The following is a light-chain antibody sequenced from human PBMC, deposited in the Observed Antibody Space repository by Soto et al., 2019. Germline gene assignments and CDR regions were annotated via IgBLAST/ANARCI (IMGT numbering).Light chain of an antibody. CDR2: DAS. Sequence: DIQITHSPSTLSATAGDRVTITFRASQSISSWLAWYQHKPGKAPKLLIYDASNLDSGVPSRFSGSGSGTEFSLTISNLQPDECATYYCQQYENYWTFGQGTKVDIK. CDR3: QQYENYWT. CDR1: QSISSW. J-gene: IGKJ1*01. V-gene: IGKV1-5*01.